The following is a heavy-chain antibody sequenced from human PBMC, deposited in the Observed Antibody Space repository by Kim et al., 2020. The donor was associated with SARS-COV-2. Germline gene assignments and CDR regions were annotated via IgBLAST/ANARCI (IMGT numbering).Heavy chain of an antibody. J-gene: IGHJ4*02. V-gene: IGHV3-30*03. CDR2: ISFDGRDT. Sequence: GGSLRLSCVASGFTFGTYGMHWVRQAPGKGPEWVAAISFDGRDTYYGDSVSGRFTISRDNSKNTLYLQMHNLRSEDTALFYCVRGTMRARQHFDYWGQGALVTVSS. CDR1: GFTFGTYG. CDR3: VRGTMRARQHFDY. D-gene: IGHD6-6*01.